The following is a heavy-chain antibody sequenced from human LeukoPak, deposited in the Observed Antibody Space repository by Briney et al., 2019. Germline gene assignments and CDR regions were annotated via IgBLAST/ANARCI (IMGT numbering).Heavy chain of an antibody. CDR1: GFTFSSYW. Sequence: PGGSLRLSCAASGFTFSSYWMHWVRQAPGKGLVWVSRINSDGSSTSYTDSVKGRFTISRDNAKNTLYPQMNSLRAEDTAVYYCAREGHGGYYFDYWGQGTLVTVSS. CDR2: INSDGSST. D-gene: IGHD2-15*01. J-gene: IGHJ4*02. V-gene: IGHV3-74*01. CDR3: AREGHGGYYFDY.